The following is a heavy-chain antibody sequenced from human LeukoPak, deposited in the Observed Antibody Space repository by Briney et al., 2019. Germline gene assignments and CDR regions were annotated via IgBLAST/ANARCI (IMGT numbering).Heavy chain of an antibody. Sequence: GGSLRLSCAASGFTFSNAWMSWVRQAPGQGLEWVAVISSDGSKKYYADSVQGRFSISRDNSKNTLHLQMNSLRAEDTAVYYCAREGGGSSWYRARSDAFDIWGQGTMVTVSS. CDR1: GFTFSNAW. J-gene: IGHJ3*02. V-gene: IGHV3-30-3*01. CDR2: ISSDGSKK. D-gene: IGHD6-13*01. CDR3: AREGGGSSWYRARSDAFDI.